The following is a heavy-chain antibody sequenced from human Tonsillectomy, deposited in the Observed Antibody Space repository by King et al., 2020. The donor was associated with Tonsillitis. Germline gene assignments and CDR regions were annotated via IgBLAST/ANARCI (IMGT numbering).Heavy chain of an antibody. Sequence: QVQLPQWGAGLLKPSETLSLTCAVYGGSFSIYYWSWIRQTPGKGLEWIGEINPSGSTNYTPSLKSRVTISVDSSKNQFSLNLTSVTAADTAVYYCARGVPPYYYGSGEFDYWGQGTLVTVSS. CDR3: ARGVPPYYYGSGEFDY. D-gene: IGHD3-10*01. CDR1: GGSFSIYY. V-gene: IGHV4-34*01. J-gene: IGHJ4*02. CDR2: INPSGST.